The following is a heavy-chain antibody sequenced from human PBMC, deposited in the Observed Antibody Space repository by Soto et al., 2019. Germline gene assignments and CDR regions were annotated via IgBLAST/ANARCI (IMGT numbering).Heavy chain of an antibody. Sequence: SETLSLTCTVSGGSISSGGYYWSWIRQHPGKGLEWIGYIYYSGSTYYNPSLKSRVTISVDTSKNQFSLKPSSVTAADTAVYYCARYGFHVLRFLEWPPLGRENYYYGMDVWGQGTTVTVSS. CDR1: GGSISSGGYY. CDR3: ARYGFHVLRFLEWPPLGRENYYYGMDV. D-gene: IGHD3-3*01. CDR2: IYYSGST. V-gene: IGHV4-31*03. J-gene: IGHJ6*02.